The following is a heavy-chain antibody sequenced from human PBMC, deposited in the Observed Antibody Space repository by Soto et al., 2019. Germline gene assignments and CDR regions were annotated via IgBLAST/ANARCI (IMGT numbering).Heavy chain of an antibody. CDR1: GFTFSSYA. CDR2: ISGSGGST. Sequence: GGSLRLSCAASGFTFSSYAMSWVRQAPGKGLEWVSAISGSGGSTYYADSVKGRFTISRDNSKNTLYLQMNSLRAEDTAVYYCAKDDYDYIWGSYRSYYFDSWGQGTLVTVSS. CDR3: AKDDYDYIWGSYRSYYFDS. V-gene: IGHV3-23*01. D-gene: IGHD3-16*02. J-gene: IGHJ4*02.